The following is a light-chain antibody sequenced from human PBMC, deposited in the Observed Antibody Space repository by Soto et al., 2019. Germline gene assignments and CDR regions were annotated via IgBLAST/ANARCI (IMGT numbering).Light chain of an antibody. CDR1: SSDVGGYKH. CDR2: EVS. CDR3: NSQRSSGTRV. J-gene: IGLJ1*01. Sequence: QSSLTQPASVSGSPVQSITISCTGTSSDVGGYKHVSWYQHHPGKAPKLMIYEVSNRPSGVSNRFSGSKSGYTASLTISGLQAEDEADYYCNSQRSSGTRVFGTGTKVTVL. V-gene: IGLV2-14*01.